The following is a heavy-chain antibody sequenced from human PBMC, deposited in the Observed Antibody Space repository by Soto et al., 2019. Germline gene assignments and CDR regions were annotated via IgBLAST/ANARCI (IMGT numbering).Heavy chain of an antibody. CDR2: IYPGASDT. D-gene: IGHD6-6*01. CDR3: ARITLEYSCSGGAFDI. Sequence: GESLKISCKGSGYSFTSYWIGWVHQMPGKGLEWMGLIYPGASDTRYSPSFQGQVTISADKCISTAYLQWSSLKASDTAMYYCARITLEYSCSGGAFDIWGQGTMVTVS. V-gene: IGHV5-51*07. J-gene: IGHJ3*02. CDR1: GYSFTSYW.